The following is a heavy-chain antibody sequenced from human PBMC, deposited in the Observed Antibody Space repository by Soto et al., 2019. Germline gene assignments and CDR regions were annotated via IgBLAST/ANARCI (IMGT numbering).Heavy chain of an antibody. CDR1: GYSISSGYY. J-gene: IGHJ6*02. CDR3: ARAYYDFWSGPPNPDRGYYYYGMDV. CDR2: IYHSGST. V-gene: IGHV4-38-2*01. D-gene: IGHD3-3*01. Sequence: PSETLSLTCAVSGYSISSGYYWGWIRQPPGKGLKWIGSIYHSGSTYYNPSLKSRVTISVDTSKNQFSLKLSSVTAADTAVYYCARAYYDFWSGPPNPDRGYYYYGMDVWGQGTTVT.